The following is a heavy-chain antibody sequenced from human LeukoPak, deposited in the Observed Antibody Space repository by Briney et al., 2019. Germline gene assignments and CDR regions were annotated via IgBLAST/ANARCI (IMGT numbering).Heavy chain of an antibody. D-gene: IGHD2-15*01. J-gene: IGHJ4*02. CDR1: GFTFDDYA. CDR2: ISWNSGSI. V-gene: IGHV3-9*03. Sequence: GGSLRLSCAASGFTFDDYAMHWVRQAPGKGLEWVSGISWNSGSIGYADSVKGRFTISRDNAKNSLYLQMNSLRAEDMALYYCAKDGTRSGGNFDYWGQGTLVTFSS. CDR3: AKDGTRSGGNFDY.